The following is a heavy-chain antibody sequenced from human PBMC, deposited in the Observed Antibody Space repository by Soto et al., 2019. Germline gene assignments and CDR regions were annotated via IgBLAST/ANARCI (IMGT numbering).Heavy chain of an antibody. V-gene: IGHV1-3*01. J-gene: IGHJ5*02. Sequence: ASVKVSCKASGYSFTSYCIHWVRRAPVQRLEWMGWINAANGDTIYSPTFQGRVTITRDTSASTAYMELSSLRFEDTAVYYCVRRHVSATGIDWFDPWGQGTLVTVSS. CDR3: VRRHVSATGIDWFDP. CDR2: INAANGDT. CDR1: GYSFTSYC. D-gene: IGHD6-13*01.